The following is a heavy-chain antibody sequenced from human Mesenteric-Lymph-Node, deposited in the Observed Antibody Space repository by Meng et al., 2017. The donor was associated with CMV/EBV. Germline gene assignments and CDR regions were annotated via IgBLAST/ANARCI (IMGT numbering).Heavy chain of an antibody. Sequence: SVKVSCKASGGTFSSYAISWVRQAPGQGLEWMGGIIPILGIANYAQKFQGRVTITADKSTSTAYMELSGLGSEDTALYYCARRHRSNYVFDYWGQGTPVTVSS. CDR3: ARRHRSNYVFDY. CDR2: IIPILGIA. CDR1: GGTFSSYA. V-gene: IGHV1-69*10. J-gene: IGHJ4*02. D-gene: IGHD4-11*01.